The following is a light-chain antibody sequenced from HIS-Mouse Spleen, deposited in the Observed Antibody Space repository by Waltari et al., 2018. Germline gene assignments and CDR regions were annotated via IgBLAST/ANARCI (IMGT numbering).Light chain of an antibody. Sequence: SYELTQPPSVSVSPGQTARITCSGDALPKQYAYWYQPKPGQAPVLAIYKDSERPSGSPERFSGSSSGTKVTLTISGVQAEDEADYYCQSADSSGTYWVFGGGTKLTVL. J-gene: IGLJ3*02. CDR2: KDS. CDR1: ALPKQY. V-gene: IGLV3-25*03. CDR3: QSADSSGTYWV.